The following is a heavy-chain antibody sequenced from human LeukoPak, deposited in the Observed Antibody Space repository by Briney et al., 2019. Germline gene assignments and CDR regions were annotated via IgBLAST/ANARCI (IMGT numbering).Heavy chain of an antibody. D-gene: IGHD2-15*01. Sequence: SQTLSLTCTVSGASIRSGDYYWSWIRQPPGKGLEWIGYIYDSGSTYYNPSLKGRITISVDTSENRFSLKLSSVTATDTAVYYCARDCSGGSCYGAFDIWGQGTMVTVSS. CDR1: GASIRSGDYY. V-gene: IGHV4-30-4*01. CDR3: ARDCSGGSCYGAFDI. CDR2: IYDSGST. J-gene: IGHJ3*02.